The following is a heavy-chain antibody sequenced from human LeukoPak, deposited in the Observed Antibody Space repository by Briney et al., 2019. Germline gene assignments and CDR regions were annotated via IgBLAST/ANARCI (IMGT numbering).Heavy chain of an antibody. CDR2: IYYSGST. Sequence: SETLSLTCTASGGSISSYYWSWIRQPPGKGLEWIGYIYYSGSTNYNPSLKSRVTISVDTSKNQFSLKLSSVTAADTAVYYCAREAADYYFDYWGQGTLVTVSS. CDR1: GGSISSYY. D-gene: IGHD6-25*01. V-gene: IGHV4-59*01. J-gene: IGHJ4*02. CDR3: AREAADYYFDY.